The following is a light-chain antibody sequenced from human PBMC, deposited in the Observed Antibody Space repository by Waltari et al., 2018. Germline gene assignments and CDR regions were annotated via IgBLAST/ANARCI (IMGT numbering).Light chain of an antibody. V-gene: IGKV1-5*03. CDR1: QSISNW. CDR3: QQYNSYSLLS. CDR2: KAS. Sequence: DIKMTQSPSSLSASVGDRFTITFRASQSISNWLVWYQQQPGKAPKLLFYKASTLESGVPSRVRCRGSGTEFTLTISSLQPDDFATYYCQQYNSYSLLSFGGGTKVEIK. J-gene: IGKJ4*01.